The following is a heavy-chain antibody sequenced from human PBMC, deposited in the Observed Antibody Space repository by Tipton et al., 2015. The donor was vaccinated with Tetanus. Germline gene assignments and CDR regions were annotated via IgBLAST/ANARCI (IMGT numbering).Heavy chain of an antibody. J-gene: IGHJ4*02. CDR1: GGSISSGGHY. V-gene: IGHV4-31*03. CDR3: ARDQARGARGWNYFDY. CDR2: IYYSGTT. D-gene: IGHD1-26*01. Sequence: TLSLTCTVSGGSISSGGHYRSWIRQHPGKGLEWIGDIYYSGTTDSNPSLKSRVTISVDTSKNQFSLKLKSVTAADTAVYYCARDQARGARGWNYFDYWGQGTLVTVSS.